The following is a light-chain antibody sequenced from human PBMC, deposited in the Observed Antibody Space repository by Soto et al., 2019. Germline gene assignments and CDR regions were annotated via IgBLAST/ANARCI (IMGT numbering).Light chain of an antibody. J-gene: IGLJ1*01. CDR1: SSDVGSYNY. V-gene: IGLV2-14*03. Sequence: QSALTQPASVSGSPGHSITISCTGTSSDVGSYNYVSWYQQHPDKAPKLMIYDVSYRPSGVSNRFSGSKSGNTASLTISGLQAEDEADYYCSSYTSSTSYVFGTVTKLTVL. CDR2: DVS. CDR3: SSYTSSTSYV.